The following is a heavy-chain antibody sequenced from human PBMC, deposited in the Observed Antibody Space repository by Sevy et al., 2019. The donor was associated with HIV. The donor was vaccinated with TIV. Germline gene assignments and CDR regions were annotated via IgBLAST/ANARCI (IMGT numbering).Heavy chain of an antibody. V-gene: IGHV1-18*01. Sequence: ASVKVACKASGYIFTNYPICWVRQAPGQGLEWMGCIRTSNRETKYTQKLQGRAIMTTDTSTSTVYMDLRNLRSDDTAVYYCASDSDGSGHYYVDYFDYWGQGTLVTVSS. D-gene: IGHD3-22*01. CDR2: IRTSNRET. J-gene: IGHJ4*02. CDR3: ASDSDGSGHYYVDYFDY. CDR1: GYIFTNYP.